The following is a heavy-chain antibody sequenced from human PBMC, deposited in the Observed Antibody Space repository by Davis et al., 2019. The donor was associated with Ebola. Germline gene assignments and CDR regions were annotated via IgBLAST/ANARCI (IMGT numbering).Heavy chain of an antibody. J-gene: IGHJ4*02. CDR3: ARAPGSSGYYKDFDY. D-gene: IGHD3-22*01. V-gene: IGHV4-34*01. CDR2: INHSGST. Sequence: SETLSLTCAVYGGSFGGYYWSWIRQPPGKGLEWIGEINHSGSTNYNPSLKSRGSISVDTSKNQFSLKLSSVTAADTAVYYCARAPGSSGYYKDFDYWGQGTLVTVSS. CDR1: GGSFGGYY.